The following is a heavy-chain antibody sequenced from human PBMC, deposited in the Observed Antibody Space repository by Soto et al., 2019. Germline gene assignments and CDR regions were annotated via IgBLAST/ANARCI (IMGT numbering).Heavy chain of an antibody. Sequence: SETLSLTCTVSGDSFSDYYWNWIRQVPGKGLEWIGFVFHSATTSYNPSLKTRVAISDDTSKKQFSLRLTSVTAADAAIYYCARGHYSSGWPIDHWGQGILVTVS. CDR1: GDSFSDYY. D-gene: IGHD6-19*01. CDR2: VFHSATT. V-gene: IGHV4-59*01. J-gene: IGHJ4*02. CDR3: ARGHYSSGWPIDH.